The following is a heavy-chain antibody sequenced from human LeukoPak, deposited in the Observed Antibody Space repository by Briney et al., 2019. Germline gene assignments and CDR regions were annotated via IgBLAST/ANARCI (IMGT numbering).Heavy chain of an antibody. J-gene: IGHJ4*02. CDR2: ISGSDGST. CDR1: GFTFSSYA. CDR3: AKDSAKKYDDY. D-gene: IGHD2/OR15-2a*01. V-gene: IGHV3-23*01. Sequence: QSGGSLRLSCAASGFTFSSYAMSWVRQAPGKGLEWVSAISGSDGSTNYADSVKGRFTIPRENSKNTLYLQMNSLRAEDTAVYYCAKDSAKKYDDYWGQGTLVTVSS.